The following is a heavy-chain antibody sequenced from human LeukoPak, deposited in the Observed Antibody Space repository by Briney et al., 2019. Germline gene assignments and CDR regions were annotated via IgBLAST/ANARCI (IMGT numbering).Heavy chain of an antibody. CDR2: INPNSGGT. Sequence: GASVKVSCKASGYTFTGYYMHWVRQAPGQGLEWVGWINPNSGGTNYAQKFQGWVTMTRDTSISTAYMELSRLRSDDTAVYYCAVQLGYCSSTSCYGWFDPWGQGTLVTVSS. CDR3: AVQLGYCSSTSCYGWFDP. CDR1: GYTFTGYY. V-gene: IGHV1-2*04. D-gene: IGHD2-2*01. J-gene: IGHJ5*02.